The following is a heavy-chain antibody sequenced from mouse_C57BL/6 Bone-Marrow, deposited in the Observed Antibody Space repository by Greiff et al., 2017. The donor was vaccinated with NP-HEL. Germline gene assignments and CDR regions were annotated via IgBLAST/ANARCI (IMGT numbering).Heavy chain of an antibody. D-gene: IGHD2-4*01. V-gene: IGHV1-76*01. Sequence: QVHVKQSGAELVRPGASVKLSCKASGYTFTDYYINWVKQRPGQGLEWIARIYPGSGNTYYNEKFKGKATLTAEKSSSTAYMQLSSLTSEDSAVYFCAIDYDEEGFAYWGQGTLVTVSA. J-gene: IGHJ3*01. CDR2: IYPGSGNT. CDR1: GYTFTDYY. CDR3: AIDYDEEGFAY.